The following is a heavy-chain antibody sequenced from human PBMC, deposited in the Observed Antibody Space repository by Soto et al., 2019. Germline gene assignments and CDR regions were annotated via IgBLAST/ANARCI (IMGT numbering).Heavy chain of an antibody. Sequence: SETLSLTCNVSGGSISSYYWSWIRQPPGKGLEWIGYIYYSGSTNYNPSLKSRVTISVDTSKNQFSLKLSSVTAADTAVYYCARLGGIAAPFDYWGQGTLVTVSS. CDR2: IYYSGST. D-gene: IGHD6-13*01. CDR1: GGSISSYY. CDR3: ARLGGIAAPFDY. V-gene: IGHV4-59*01. J-gene: IGHJ4*02.